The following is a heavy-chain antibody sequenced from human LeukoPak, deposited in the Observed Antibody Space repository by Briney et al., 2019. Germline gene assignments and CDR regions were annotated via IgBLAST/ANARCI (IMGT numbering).Heavy chain of an antibody. V-gene: IGHV4-59*01. D-gene: IGHD4-11*01. CDR1: GFTFSSYS. J-gene: IGHJ6*03. CDR3: ARRVVGYSNYGPSTSYYYYYMDV. Sequence: RPGGSLRLSCAASGFTFSSYSMNWVRQPPGKGLEWIGYIYYSGSTNYNPSLKSRVTISVDTSKNQFSLKLSSVTAADTAVYYCARRVVGYSNYGPSTSYYYYYMDVWGKGTTVTVSS. CDR2: IYYSGST.